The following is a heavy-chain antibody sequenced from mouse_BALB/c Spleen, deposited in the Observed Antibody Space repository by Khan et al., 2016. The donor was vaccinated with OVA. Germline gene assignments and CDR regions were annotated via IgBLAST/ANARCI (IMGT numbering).Heavy chain of an antibody. CDR3: ARYKYRARY. D-gene: IGHD3-3*01. Sequence: QVQLKQSGPGLVAPSQSLSITCTVYGYSLTRYGVHWVRQPPGTGLEWLGLIWAGCSTNYTWALISRLSISIDNSKSLVFLKMNSLKTDDTALYYCARYKYRARYWGQGTTLTVSS. CDR2: IWAGCST. CDR1: GYSLTRYG. J-gene: IGHJ2*01. V-gene: IGHV2-9*02.